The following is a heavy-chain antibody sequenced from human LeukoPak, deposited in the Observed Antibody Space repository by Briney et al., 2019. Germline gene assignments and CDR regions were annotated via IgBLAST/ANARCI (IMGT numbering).Heavy chain of an antibody. V-gene: IGHV3-30*02. J-gene: IGHJ3*02. CDR1: GFTFSSYV. Sequence: GGSLRLSCAASGFTFSSYVMHWVRQAPGKGLEWVAFIRYDGTNRYYADSVKGRFTISRDSSKNALYLQMNSLRAEDTVVYYCAKSTIVGATVDAFDIWGQGTMVTVSS. CDR3: AKSTIVGATVDAFDI. CDR2: IRYDGTNR. D-gene: IGHD1-26*01.